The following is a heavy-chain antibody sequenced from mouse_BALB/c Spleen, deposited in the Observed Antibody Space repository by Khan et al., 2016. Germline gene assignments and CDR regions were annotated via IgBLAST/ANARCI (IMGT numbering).Heavy chain of an antibody. CDR3: ARSGFNYASFSY. CDR1: GYSIISDYA. Sequence: EVQLQESGPGLVKPSQSLSLTCTVTGYSIISDYAWNWIRQFPGDKLEWMGYITYSGSTTYNPSLKRRISITRDTSKNQFFLQLSSVTPADPATFYCARSGFNYASFSYWGQGTLVTVSA. V-gene: IGHV3-2*02. J-gene: IGHJ3*01. CDR2: ITYSGST. D-gene: IGHD2-1*01.